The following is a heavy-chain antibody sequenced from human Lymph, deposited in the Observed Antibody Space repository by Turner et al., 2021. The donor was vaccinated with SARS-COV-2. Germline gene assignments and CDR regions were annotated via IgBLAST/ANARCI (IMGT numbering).Heavy chain of an antibody. CDR2: INPNSGGT. D-gene: IGHD4-17*01. CDR3: AREGVTVSGYYYGMDV. CDR1: GYTFTAYY. V-gene: IGHV1-2*02. Sequence: QVQLVQSGAEVKKPGASVKVSCKASGYTFTAYYMHWVRQAPGQGPEWMGWINPNSGGTNDAQKFQGRVTMTRDTSISTAYMELSRLTSDDTAVYYCAREGVTVSGYYYGMDVWGQGTTVTVSS. J-gene: IGHJ6*02.